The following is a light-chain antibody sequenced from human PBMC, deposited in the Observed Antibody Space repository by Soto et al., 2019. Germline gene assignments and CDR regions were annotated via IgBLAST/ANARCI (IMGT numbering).Light chain of an antibody. Sequence: QSALTQPPSASGSPGQSVTISCTGTSSDVGAYDYVSWYQQHPGKAPKLMIYEVSDRPSGVSIRFSGSKSGNTASLTISGLQAEDEADYYCTSYTAISTLVFGGGTKVTVL. V-gene: IGLV2-14*01. J-gene: IGLJ3*02. CDR3: TSYTAISTLV. CDR2: EVS. CDR1: SSDVGAYDY.